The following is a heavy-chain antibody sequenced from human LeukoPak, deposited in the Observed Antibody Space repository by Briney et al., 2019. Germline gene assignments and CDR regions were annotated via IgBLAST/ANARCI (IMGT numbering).Heavy chain of an antibody. CDR3: ARPYYGSGSYVPPDLNWFDP. V-gene: IGHV4-34*01. D-gene: IGHD3-10*01. CDR2: IYYSGST. Sequence: SETLSLTCAVYGGSFSGYFWNWIRQPPGKGLEWIGSIYYSGSTYYNPSLKSRVTISVDTSKNQFSLKLSSVTAADTAVYYCARPYYGSGSYVPPDLNWFDPWGQGTLVTVSS. J-gene: IGHJ5*02. CDR1: GGSFSGYF.